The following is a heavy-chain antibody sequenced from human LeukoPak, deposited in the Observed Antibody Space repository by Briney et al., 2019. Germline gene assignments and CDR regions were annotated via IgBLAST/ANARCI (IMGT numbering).Heavy chain of an antibody. J-gene: IGHJ4*02. CDR3: AGGPMVRGVIIRPAPSFFDY. CDR2: IYHSGST. V-gene: IGHV4-4*02. D-gene: IGHD3-10*01. CDR1: GGSISSSNW. Sequence: SETLSLTCAVSGGSISSSNWWSWVRQPPGKGLEWIGEIYHSGSTNYNPSLKSRVTISVDKSKNQFSLKLSSVTAADTAVYYCAGGPMVRGVIIRPAPSFFDYWGQGTLVTVSS.